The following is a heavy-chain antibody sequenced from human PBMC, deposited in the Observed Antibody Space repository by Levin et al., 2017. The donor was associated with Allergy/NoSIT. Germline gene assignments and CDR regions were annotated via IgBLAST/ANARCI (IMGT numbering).Heavy chain of an antibody. Sequence: GESLKISCAASGFTFSSYAMSWVRQAPGKGLEWVSAISGSGGSTYYADSVKGRFTISRDNSKNTLYLQMNSLRAEDTAVYYCAKFVRDDLGFDWGQGTLVTVSS. D-gene: IGHD3-10*02. J-gene: IGHJ4*02. V-gene: IGHV3-23*01. CDR2: ISGSGGST. CDR3: AKFVRDDLGFD. CDR1: GFTFSSYA.